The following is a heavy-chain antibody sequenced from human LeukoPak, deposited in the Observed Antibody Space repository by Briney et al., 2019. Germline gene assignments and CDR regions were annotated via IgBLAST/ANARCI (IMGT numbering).Heavy chain of an antibody. CDR3: ARGRGSPGWFDP. J-gene: IGHJ5*02. V-gene: IGHV1-69*02. D-gene: IGHD1-26*01. Sequence: SVKVSRKASGGTFSSYTISWVRQAPGQGLEWMGRIIPILGIANYAQKFQGRVTITADKSTSTAYMALSNLRSQDTAGYYCARGRGSPGWFDPWREGTLVSVPS. CDR1: GGTFSSYT. CDR2: IIPILGIA.